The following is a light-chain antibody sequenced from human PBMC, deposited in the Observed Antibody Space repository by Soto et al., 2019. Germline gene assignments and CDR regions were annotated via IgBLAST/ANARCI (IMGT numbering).Light chain of an antibody. CDR1: QTVNNN. Sequence: VFTQSPATLSLSPGEGATLSCRASQTVNNNLAWYQQKPGQAPRLLIYDAFNSPTVIPARFSGSGSGTDFTLTISSLEPGDFAVYYCQQRNDWPYTFGQGTKLEI. V-gene: IGKV3-11*01. J-gene: IGKJ2*01. CDR3: QQRNDWPYT. CDR2: DAF.